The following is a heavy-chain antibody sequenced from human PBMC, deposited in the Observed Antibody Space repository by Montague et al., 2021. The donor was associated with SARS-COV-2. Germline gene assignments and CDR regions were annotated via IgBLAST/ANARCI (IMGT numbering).Heavy chain of an antibody. V-gene: IGHV3-23*03. J-gene: IGHJ5*02. CDR3: AKVGDILAGYSLINLDA. Sequence: SRRLSFSASGFTFSNSPMSWVRQAPGKGLDWVSVIHSAGRGTYCADSVQGRFTISRDNLKNTVYLQMNSLRDVDTALYYCAKVGDILAGYSLINLDAWGQGTLVVVSS. CDR1: GFTFSNSP. CDR2: IHSAGRGT. D-gene: IGHD3-9*01.